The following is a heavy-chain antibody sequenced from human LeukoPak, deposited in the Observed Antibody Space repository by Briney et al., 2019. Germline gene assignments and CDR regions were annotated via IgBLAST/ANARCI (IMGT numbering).Heavy chain of an antibody. CDR1: GYTFTGYY. D-gene: IGHD2-21*02. CDR3: ARDLVVVTARSFDY. J-gene: IGHJ4*02. Sequence: ASVKVSCKXSGYTFTGYYMHWVRQAPGQGLEWMGRINPNSGGTNYAQKFQGRVTMTRDTSISTAYMELSRLRSDDTAVYYCARDLVVVTARSFDYWGQGTLVTVSS. CDR2: INPNSGGT. V-gene: IGHV1-2*06.